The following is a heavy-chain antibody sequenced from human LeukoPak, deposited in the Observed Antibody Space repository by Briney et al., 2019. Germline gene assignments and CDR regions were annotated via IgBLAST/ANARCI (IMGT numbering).Heavy chain of an antibody. CDR2: MYYSGST. J-gene: IGHJ4*02. Sequence: SETLSLTCTVSGGSISSSSYYWGWIRQPPGKGLEWIGSMYYSGSTYYNPSLKSRVTISIDTSKNQFSLKLSSVTAADTAVYYCARDLGGYSYGGGLDYWGQGTLVTVSS. V-gene: IGHV4-39*07. CDR3: ARDLGGYSYGGGLDY. D-gene: IGHD5-18*01. CDR1: GGSISSSSYY.